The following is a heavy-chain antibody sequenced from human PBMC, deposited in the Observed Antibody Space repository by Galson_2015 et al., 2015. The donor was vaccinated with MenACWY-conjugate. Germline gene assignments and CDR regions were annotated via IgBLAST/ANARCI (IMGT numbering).Heavy chain of an antibody. CDR3: TNNPDFDY. V-gene: IGHV3-30*02. Sequence: SLRLSCAASGFGFSGHGMHWVRPAPGKGLEWVAFIRYDASKKYYTDSVKGRFTISRDNSENMLYLQMNSLRAEDTAVYYCTNNPDFDYWGQGTLVTVSS. J-gene: IGHJ4*02. D-gene: IGHD1-14*01. CDR2: IRYDASKK. CDR1: GFGFSGHG.